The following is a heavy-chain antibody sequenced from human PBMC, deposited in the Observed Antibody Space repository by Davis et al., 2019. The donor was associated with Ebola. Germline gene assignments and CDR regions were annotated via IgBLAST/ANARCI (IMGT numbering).Heavy chain of an antibody. Sequence: GESLKISCAASGFTFSSYEMSWVRQAPGKGLEWVSAISGSGGSTYYADSVKGRFTISRDNSKNTLYLQMNSLRAEDTAVYYCAKDRGDIVANDLWDYWGQGTLVTVSS. D-gene: IGHD5-12*01. V-gene: IGHV3-23*01. CDR1: GFTFSSYE. CDR2: ISGSGGST. J-gene: IGHJ4*02. CDR3: AKDRGDIVANDLWDY.